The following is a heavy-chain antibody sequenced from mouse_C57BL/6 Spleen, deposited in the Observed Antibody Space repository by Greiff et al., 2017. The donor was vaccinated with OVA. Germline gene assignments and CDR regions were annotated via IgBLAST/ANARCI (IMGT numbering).Heavy chain of an antibody. Sequence: EVNLVESGEGLVKPGGSLKLSCAASGFTFSSYAMSWVRQTPEKRLEWVAYISSGGDYIYYADTVKGRFTISRDNARNTLYLQMSSLKSEDTAMYYCTRKRDWDIFAYWGQGTLVTVSA. V-gene: IGHV5-9-1*02. D-gene: IGHD4-1*01. CDR1: GFTFSSYA. CDR2: ISSGGDYI. CDR3: TRKRDWDIFAY. J-gene: IGHJ3*01.